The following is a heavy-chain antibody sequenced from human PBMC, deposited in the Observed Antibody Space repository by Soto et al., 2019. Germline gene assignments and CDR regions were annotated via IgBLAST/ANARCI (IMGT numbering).Heavy chain of an antibody. Sequence: GGSLRLSCAASGFSFSDYAMTWVRHAPGKGLEWVSGISDSGGYTFYADSVKGRFTIPRNNFKNMLFLELNSLRAEDTAVYYFAEYLRPGENGLDLKSGMVVWGQGTTVTVSS. CDR1: GFSFSDYA. CDR3: AEYLRPGENGLDLKSGMVV. CDR2: ISDSGGYT. D-gene: IGHD3-10*01. J-gene: IGHJ6*02. V-gene: IGHV3-23*01.